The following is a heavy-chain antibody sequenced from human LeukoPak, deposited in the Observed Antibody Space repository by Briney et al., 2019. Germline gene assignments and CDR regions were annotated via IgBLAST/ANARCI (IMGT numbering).Heavy chain of an antibody. Sequence: TGGSLRLSCAASGFTFTTYTMNWVRQAPGKGLEWVSSISSRSGYIYYADSVKGRFTISRDNAKNSLSLQMNSLRAEDTAVYYCARDYGTYGGNSLGYFDFWGQGTLVTVSS. D-gene: IGHD4-23*01. CDR1: GFTFTTYT. J-gene: IGHJ4*02. V-gene: IGHV3-21*04. CDR2: ISSRSGYI. CDR3: ARDYGTYGGNSLGYFDF.